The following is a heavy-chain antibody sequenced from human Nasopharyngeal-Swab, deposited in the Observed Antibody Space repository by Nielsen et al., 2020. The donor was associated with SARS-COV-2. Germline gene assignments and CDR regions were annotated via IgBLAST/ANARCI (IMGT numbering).Heavy chain of an antibody. D-gene: IGHD6-19*01. CDR2: ISSSSSYI. CDR3: ARDYRAWSSGFPFDY. CDR1: GFTFSSYS. V-gene: IGHV3-21*01. J-gene: IGHJ4*02. Sequence: GGSLRLSCAASGFTFSSYSMNWVRQAPGKGLEWVSSISSSSSYIYYADSVKGRFTISRDNAKNSLYLQMNSLRAEDTAVYYCARDYRAWSSGFPFDYWGQGTLVTVSS.